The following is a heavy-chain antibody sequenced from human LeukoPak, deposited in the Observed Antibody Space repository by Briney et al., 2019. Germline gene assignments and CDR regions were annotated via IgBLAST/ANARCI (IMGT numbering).Heavy chain of an antibody. J-gene: IGHJ4*02. V-gene: IGHV3-66*04. Sequence: GGSLRLSCAASGFTFSSYAMSWVRQAPGKGLEWVSVLYNGGSTYYADPVKGRFTISRDDSKNTLYLQMSSLRPEDTAVYYCARQYGGSYFAYWGQGTLVIVSS. CDR2: LYNGGST. CDR3: ARQYGGSYFAY. CDR1: GFTFSSYA. D-gene: IGHD1-26*01.